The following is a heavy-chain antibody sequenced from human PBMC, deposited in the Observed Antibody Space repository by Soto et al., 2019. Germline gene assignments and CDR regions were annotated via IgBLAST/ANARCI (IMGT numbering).Heavy chain of an antibody. J-gene: IGHJ4*02. CDR3: ATTPTY. D-gene: IGHD1-1*01. Sequence: SETLSLTCNVSGGSITGYHWSWIRQPPGKGLEWIGYISNSGSTNYNPSLGSRVTISVETSKNQISLNLIFVTAADTAVYYCATTPTYWGQGTLVTVS. CDR2: ISNSGST. CDR1: GGSITGYH. V-gene: IGHV4-59*01.